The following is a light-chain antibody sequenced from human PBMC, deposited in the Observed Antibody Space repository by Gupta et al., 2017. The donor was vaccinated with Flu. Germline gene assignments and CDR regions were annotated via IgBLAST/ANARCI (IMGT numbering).Light chain of an antibody. CDR3: QQYNNWPPVT. Sequence: EIVLTQSPATLSVSPGERATLSCRASQGVSSDLAWYQQKPGQSPRLLSYGASTRPTGIPARFSGRGSGTEFTLPINSLQSEDSAVYYCQQYNNWPPVTFGQGTKVEIK. CDR2: GAS. CDR1: QGVSSD. V-gene: IGKV3-15*01. J-gene: IGKJ1*01.